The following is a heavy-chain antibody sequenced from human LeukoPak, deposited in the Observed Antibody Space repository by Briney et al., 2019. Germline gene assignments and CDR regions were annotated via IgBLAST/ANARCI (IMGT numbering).Heavy chain of an antibody. V-gene: IGHV3-11*06. Sequence: PGGSLRLSRAASGFTFSDYYMSWIRQAPGKGLEWVSYISSSSSYTNYADSVKGRFTISRDNAKNSLYLQMNSLRAEDTAVYYCARDVENYYVTFDPWGQGTLVTVSS. J-gene: IGHJ5*02. CDR2: ISSSSSYT. CDR1: GFTFSDYY. D-gene: IGHD3-10*02. CDR3: ARDVENYYVTFDP.